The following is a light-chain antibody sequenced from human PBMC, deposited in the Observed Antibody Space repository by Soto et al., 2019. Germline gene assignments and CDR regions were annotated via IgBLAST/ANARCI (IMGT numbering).Light chain of an antibody. Sequence: DIQMTQSPSSLSASVGDRVTMTCRASQDIRNYVAWYQQKPGEVPKLLIYAASTLQSGVPARFSGGGFGTDFTLTTSSLRPEDVATYFCQRYHSALLTFGPGNKVDLK. J-gene: IGKJ3*01. CDR3: QRYHSALLT. V-gene: IGKV1-27*01. CDR1: QDIRNY. CDR2: AAS.